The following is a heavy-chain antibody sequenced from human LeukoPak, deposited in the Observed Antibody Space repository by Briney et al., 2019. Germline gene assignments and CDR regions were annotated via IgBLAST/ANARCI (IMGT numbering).Heavy chain of an antibody. Sequence: PSETLSLTCTVSGGSISSYYWSWIRQPPGKGLEWIGYIYYSWSTNYNPSLKSRVTISVDTSKNQFSLQLSSVTAADTAVYYCARHLGIMITFGGVPYYFDYWGQGTLVTVSS. J-gene: IGHJ4*02. CDR3: ARHLGIMITFGGVPYYFDY. CDR2: IYYSWST. D-gene: IGHD3-16*01. CDR1: GGSISSYY. V-gene: IGHV4-59*01.